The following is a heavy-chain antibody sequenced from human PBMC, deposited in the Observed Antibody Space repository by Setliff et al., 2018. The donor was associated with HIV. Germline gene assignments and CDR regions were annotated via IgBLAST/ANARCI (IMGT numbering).Heavy chain of an antibody. CDR2: IIPIFGTA. D-gene: IGHD2-2*01. V-gene: IGHV1-69*05. J-gene: IGHJ4*02. CDR1: GGTFSSYA. Sequence: GASVKVSCKASGGTFSSYAISWVRQAPGQGLEWMGGIIPIFGTANYAQKFQGRVTITTDESTTTAYMELRSLRSDDTAVYYCARETGYCTTISCYELEVWGQGTLVTVS. CDR3: ARETGYCTTISCYELEV.